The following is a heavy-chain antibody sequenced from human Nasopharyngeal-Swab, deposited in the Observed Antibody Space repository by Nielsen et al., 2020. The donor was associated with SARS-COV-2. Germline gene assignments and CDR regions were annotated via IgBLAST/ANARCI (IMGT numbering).Heavy chain of an antibody. Sequence: ASVKVSCKASGGTFSSYAISWVRQAPGQGLEWMGWINPNSGGTNYAQKFQGRVTMTRDTSISTAYMELSRLRSDDTAVYYCAREGNYYGSGSYYNRYYGMDVWGQGTTVTVSS. J-gene: IGHJ6*02. D-gene: IGHD3-10*01. CDR1: GGTFSSYA. V-gene: IGHV1-2*02. CDR3: AREGNYYGSGSYYNRYYGMDV. CDR2: INPNSGGT.